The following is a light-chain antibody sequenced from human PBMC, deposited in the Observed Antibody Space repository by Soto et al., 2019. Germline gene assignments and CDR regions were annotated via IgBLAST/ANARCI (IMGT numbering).Light chain of an antibody. CDR3: QQYNNWPSIT. V-gene: IGKV3D-15*01. CDR1: QSVISTS. J-gene: IGKJ5*01. Sequence: EIVFTQSPATLSLSPGERATLSCRAIQSVISTSLAWYQQKPGQAPRLLIYGASTRATGIPARFSGSGSGTEFTLTISSLQSEDFAVYYCQQYNNWPSITFGQGTRLEIK. CDR2: GAS.